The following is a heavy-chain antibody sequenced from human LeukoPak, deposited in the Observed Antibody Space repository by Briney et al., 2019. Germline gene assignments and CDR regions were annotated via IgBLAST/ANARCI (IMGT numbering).Heavy chain of an antibody. CDR3: AKGPAMVRRTFDP. Sequence: GGSRRLSCATAGFTFSSYAMSWVRQASGEGLGWVSSISGRGGNTDYAECVKGRFTISRDYSKNTLYLQMNSLRTEETAVYYCAKGPAMVRRTFDPWGQGTLVTVSS. D-gene: IGHD3-10*01. CDR1: GFTFSSYA. CDR2: ISGRGGNT. V-gene: IGHV3-23*01. J-gene: IGHJ5*02.